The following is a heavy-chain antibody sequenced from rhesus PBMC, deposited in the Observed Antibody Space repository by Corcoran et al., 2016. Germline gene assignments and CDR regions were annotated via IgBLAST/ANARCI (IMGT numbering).Heavy chain of an antibody. D-gene: IGHD6-31*01. J-gene: IGHJ4*01. CDR2: IETNGDTT. CDR1: GFTFSSYG. Sequence: EVQLVESGGGLVQPGGSLSLSCVVPGFTFSSYGFHWVRQAPGKGLQWVSAIETNGDTTLYTDSVKGRFSISRENAKNTLYLRMDSLKVEDTAVYYCARGASGAGDYWGQGVLVTVSS. CDR3: ARGASGAGDY. V-gene: IGHV3-22*01.